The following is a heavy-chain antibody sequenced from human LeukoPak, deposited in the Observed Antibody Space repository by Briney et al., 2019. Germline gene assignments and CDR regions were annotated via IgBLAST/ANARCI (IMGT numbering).Heavy chain of an antibody. J-gene: IGHJ3*02. CDR2: IYYSGST. CDR1: GGSISSGDYY. V-gene: IGHV4-30-4*08. D-gene: IGHD3-3*01. CDR3: ARTIFGVVNSVAFDI. Sequence: SETLSLTCTVSGGSISSGDYYWGWIRQPPGKGLEWIGYIYYSGSTYYNPSLKSRVTISVDTSKNQFSLKLSSVTAADTAVYYCARTIFGVVNSVAFDIWGQGTMVTVSS.